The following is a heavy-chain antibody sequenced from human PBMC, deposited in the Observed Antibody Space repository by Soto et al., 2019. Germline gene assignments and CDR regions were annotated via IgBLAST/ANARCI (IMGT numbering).Heavy chain of an antibody. D-gene: IGHD2-15*01. V-gene: IGHV1-46*01. CDR2: MNPSGGST. J-gene: IGHJ6*02. Sequence: ASVKVSCKASGYSFTSYYMHWVRQAPGQGLEWMGVMNPSGGSTNYAQKFQGRVTMTRDTSTTTAYMYLSSLRSEDTAVYYCARDDSSDNDDYGLDVWGQGTTVTVSS. CDR1: GYSFTSYY. CDR3: ARDDSSDNDDYGLDV.